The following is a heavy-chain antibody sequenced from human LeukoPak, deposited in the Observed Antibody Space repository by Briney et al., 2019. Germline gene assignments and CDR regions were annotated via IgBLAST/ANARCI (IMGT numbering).Heavy chain of an antibody. CDR2: IIPIFGTA. Sequence: SVKVSCKASGGTFRSYAISWLRQAPGQGLEWMGRIIPIFGTANYAQKFQGRVTITTDESTSTAYMELSSLRSEDTAVYYCARDSPRYPIDYWGQGTLVTVSS. CDR1: GGTFRSYA. D-gene: IGHD3-9*01. V-gene: IGHV1-69*05. J-gene: IGHJ4*02. CDR3: ARDSPRYPIDY.